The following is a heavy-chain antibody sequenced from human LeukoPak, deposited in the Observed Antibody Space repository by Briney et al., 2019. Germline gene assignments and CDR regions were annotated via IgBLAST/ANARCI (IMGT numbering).Heavy chain of an antibody. D-gene: IGHD1-26*01. CDR2: IYYSGST. CDR3: ARDRGGSYYVYDY. Sequence: LRLSCAASGFTFDDYAMHWVRQAPGKGLEWIGYIYYSGSTNYNPSLKSRVTISVDTSKNQFSLKLSSVTAADTAVYYCARDRGGSYYVYDYWGQGTLVTVSS. CDR1: GFTFDDYA. V-gene: IGHV4-59*01. J-gene: IGHJ4*02.